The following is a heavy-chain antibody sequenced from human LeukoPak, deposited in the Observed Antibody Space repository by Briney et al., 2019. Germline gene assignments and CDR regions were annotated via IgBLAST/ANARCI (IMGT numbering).Heavy chain of an antibody. J-gene: IGHJ4*02. CDR2: IYTSGST. D-gene: IGHD4-17*01. CDR3: ARDFPYGDYATSYFDY. V-gene: IGHV4-4*07. CDR1: GGSISSYY. Sequence: SETLSLTCTVSGGSISSYYWSWIRQPAGKGLEWIGRIYTSGSTNYNPSLKSRVTMSVDTSKNQFSLKLSSVTAADTAVYHCARDFPYGDYATSYFDYWGQGTLVTVSS.